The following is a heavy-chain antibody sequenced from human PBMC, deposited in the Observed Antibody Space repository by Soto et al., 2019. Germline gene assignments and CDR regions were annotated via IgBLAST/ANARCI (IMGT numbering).Heavy chain of an antibody. Sequence: QVQLVQSGAEVKKPGSSVKVSCKASGGTFSSYTISWVRQAPGQGLEWMGRIIPILGIANYAQKFQGRVTITADKSTSSAFMELSILRSEDTAVYYRASNYGGNSDWGQGTLVTVSS. V-gene: IGHV1-69*02. J-gene: IGHJ4*02. CDR3: ASNYGGNSD. CDR2: IIPILGIA. D-gene: IGHD4-17*01. CDR1: GGTFSSYT.